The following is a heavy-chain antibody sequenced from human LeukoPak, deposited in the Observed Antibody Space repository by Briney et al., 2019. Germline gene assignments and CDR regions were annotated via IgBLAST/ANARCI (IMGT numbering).Heavy chain of an antibody. CDR3: ARVDAGYSSGWYYMDV. J-gene: IGHJ6*03. CDR1: GFTFDDYA. Sequence: GGSLRLSCAASGFTFDDYAMHWVRQAPGKGLEWVSVIYSGGSTYYAASVKGRFTISRDNSKNTLYLQMNSLRAEDTAVYYCARVDAGYSSGWYYMDVWGKGTTVTISS. D-gene: IGHD6-19*01. V-gene: IGHV3-66*01. CDR2: IYSGGST.